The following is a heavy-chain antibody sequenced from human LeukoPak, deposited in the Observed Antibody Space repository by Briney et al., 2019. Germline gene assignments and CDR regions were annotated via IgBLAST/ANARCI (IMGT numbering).Heavy chain of an antibody. Sequence: GGSLRLSCAASGFTFSSFAMSWVRQAPGKGLEWVSAISGSGGSTYYADSVKGRFTISRDNSKNTLYLQMNSLRAEDTAVYYCAKDPDCTSGVCYTSFDYWGQGTLVTVSS. CDR2: ISGSGGST. J-gene: IGHJ4*02. V-gene: IGHV3-23*01. CDR3: AKDPDCTSGVCYTSFDY. CDR1: GFTFSSFA. D-gene: IGHD2-8*01.